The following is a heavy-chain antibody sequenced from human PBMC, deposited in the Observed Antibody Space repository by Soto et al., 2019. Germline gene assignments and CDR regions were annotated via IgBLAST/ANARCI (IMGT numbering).Heavy chain of an antibody. CDR1: GGTFSSYA. Sequence: SVKVSCKASGGTFSSYAISWVRQAPGQGLEWLGGIIPIFGTANYAQKFQGRVTITADESTSTAYMELSSLSSEDTAVYYCASGGYSYGKFDYWGQGTLVTVSS. J-gene: IGHJ4*02. CDR3: ASGGYSYGKFDY. CDR2: IIPIFGTA. D-gene: IGHD5-18*01. V-gene: IGHV1-69*13.